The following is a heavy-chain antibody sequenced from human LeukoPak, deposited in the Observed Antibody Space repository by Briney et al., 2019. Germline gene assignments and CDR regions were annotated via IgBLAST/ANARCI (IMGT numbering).Heavy chain of an antibody. CDR1: GGSISSSSYY. J-gene: IGHJ4*02. Sequence: SETLSLTCTVSGGSISSSSYYWGWIRQPAGKGLEWIGRIYTSGSTNYNPSLKSRVTISVDTSKNQFSLKLSSVTAADTAVYYCAREAAFGVVKGWDYWGQGTLVTVSS. CDR3: AREAAFGVVKGWDY. CDR2: IYTSGST. V-gene: IGHV4-61*02. D-gene: IGHD3-3*01.